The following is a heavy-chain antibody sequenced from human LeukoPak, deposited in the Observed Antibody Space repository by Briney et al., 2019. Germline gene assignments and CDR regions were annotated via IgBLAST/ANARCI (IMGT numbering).Heavy chain of an antibody. CDR2: IKQDGSEK. CDR1: GFTFSSYW. CDR3: ARATVTTSDAFDI. Sequence: GGSLRLSCAASGFTFSSYWMSWVRQARGKGLEWVANIKQDGSEKYYVDSVKGRFTISRDNAKNSLYLQMNSLRAEDTAVYYCARATVTTSDAFDIWGQGTMVTVSS. V-gene: IGHV3-7*03. J-gene: IGHJ3*02. D-gene: IGHD4-17*01.